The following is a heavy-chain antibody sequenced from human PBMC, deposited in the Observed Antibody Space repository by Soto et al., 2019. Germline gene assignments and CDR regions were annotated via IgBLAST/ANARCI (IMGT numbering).Heavy chain of an antibody. Sequence: EGQLVESGGGLVQPGGSLRLSCAASGFTFSTYWMHWVRQAPGKGLVWVSLINTDGSTTNYADSVKGRFTISRDNAKNTVYLQINSLRVEDKAVYYCARDLRGSPDYWGQGTLVTVSS. D-gene: IGHD1-26*01. V-gene: IGHV3-74*01. CDR3: ARDLRGSPDY. CDR1: GFTFSTYW. CDR2: INTDGSTT. J-gene: IGHJ4*02.